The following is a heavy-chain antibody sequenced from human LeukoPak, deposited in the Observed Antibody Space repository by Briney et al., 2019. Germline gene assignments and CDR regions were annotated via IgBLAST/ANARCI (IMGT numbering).Heavy chain of an antibody. Sequence: PSGTLSLTCTGTGCSNSSYYWTWLRPPPARELAGIGHIYYSGSTNYNPSLKSRVTISIDSSKTQFSLKLSSVTAADTAVYYCARGGDYYDSGRYIYYFDYWGQGTLVTVSS. D-gene: IGHD3-22*01. V-gene: IGHV4-59*01. J-gene: IGHJ4*02. CDR1: GCSNSSYY. CDR2: IYYSGST. CDR3: ARGGDYYDSGRYIYYFDY.